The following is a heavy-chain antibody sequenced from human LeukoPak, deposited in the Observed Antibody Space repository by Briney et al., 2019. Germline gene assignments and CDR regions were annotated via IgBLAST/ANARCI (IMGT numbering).Heavy chain of an antibody. V-gene: IGHV1-18*01. CDR3: ARYDSLLRGVTTSDY. D-gene: IGHD3-10*01. J-gene: IGHJ4*02. CDR1: GYTFSNYG. CDR2: ISGHNGDV. Sequence: ASVKVSCKASGYTFSNYGITWVRQAPGQGLEWMGTISGHNGDVNYAPKFQGRVTMTTDTSTTTAYMELRSLRFDDTAVYYCARYDSLLRGVTTSDYWGQGTLVTVSS.